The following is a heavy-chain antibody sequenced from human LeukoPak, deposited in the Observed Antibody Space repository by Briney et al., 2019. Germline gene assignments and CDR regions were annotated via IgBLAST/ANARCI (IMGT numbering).Heavy chain of an antibody. J-gene: IGHJ4*02. CDR2: ISAYNGNT. CDR1: GYTFTSYG. CDR3: ARSRYDYVWGSYRPGYFDY. V-gene: IGHV1-18*01. Sequence: ASVKVSCKASGYTFTSYGISWVRQAPGQGLEWMGWISAYNGNTNYAQKLQGRVTMTTDTSTSTAYMELRSLRSDDTAVYYCARSRYDYVWGSYRPGYFDYWGQGTLVTVSS. D-gene: IGHD3-16*02.